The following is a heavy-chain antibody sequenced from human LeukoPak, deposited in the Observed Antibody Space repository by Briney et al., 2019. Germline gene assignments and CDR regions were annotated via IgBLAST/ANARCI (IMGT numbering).Heavy chain of an antibody. V-gene: IGHV4-4*02. D-gene: IGHD3-10*01. CDR3: AREADPSAYYGSGSSIDL. Sequence: PSGTLSLTCAVSGDSISTSNWWNWVRQPPGKGLEWIGQIYHSGGATYNPSLRSRVTISVDTSNNLFSLTLTSVTAADTAVYYCAREADPSAYYGSGSSIDLWGQGALVTVSS. CDR2: IYHSGGA. J-gene: IGHJ4*02. CDR1: GDSISTSNW.